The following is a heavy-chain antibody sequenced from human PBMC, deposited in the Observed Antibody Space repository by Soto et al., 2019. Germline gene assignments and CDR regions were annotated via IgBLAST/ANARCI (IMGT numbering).Heavy chain of an antibody. J-gene: IGHJ6*02. CDR3: ARDRYGTMVRGSLAYYYYGMDV. CDR1: GFTFSSYS. V-gene: IGHV3-48*01. Sequence: PGGSLRLSCAASGFTFSSYSMNWVRQAPGKGLEWVSYISSSSSTIYYADSVKGRFTISRDNAKNSLYLQMNSLRAEDTAVYYCARDRYGTMVRGSLAYYYYGMDVWGQGTTVTVSS. CDR2: ISSSSSTI. D-gene: IGHD3-10*01.